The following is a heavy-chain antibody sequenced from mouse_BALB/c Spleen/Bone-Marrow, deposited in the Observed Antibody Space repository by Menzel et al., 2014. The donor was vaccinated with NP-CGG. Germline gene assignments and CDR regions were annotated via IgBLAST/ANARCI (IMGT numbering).Heavy chain of an antibody. CDR2: ILPGSGST. D-gene: IGHD2-3*01. V-gene: IGHV1-9*01. CDR3: ARKEGYDGYPDY. CDR1: GYTFSSYW. Sequence: VKLQESGAELMKPGASVKISCKATGYTFSSYWIECVKQRPGHGLEWIGEILPGSGSTNCNEKFKGKATFTADTSSNTAYMQLSSLTSEDSAVYYCARKEGYDGYPDYWGQGTTLTVSS. J-gene: IGHJ2*01.